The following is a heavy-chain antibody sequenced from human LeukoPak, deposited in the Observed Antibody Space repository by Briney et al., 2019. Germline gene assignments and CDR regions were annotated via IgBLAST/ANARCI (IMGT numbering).Heavy chain of an antibody. J-gene: IGHJ5*02. Sequence: GGSLRLSCAASGFIFSSYGMHWVRQAPGKGLEWVAVIRYDGSNKYYADSVKGRFTISRDNSNNTLYLQMNSLRAEDTAVYYCAKATGSSGWYDLDPWGQGTLVTVSS. CDR2: IRYDGSNK. V-gene: IGHV3-33*06. D-gene: IGHD6-19*01. CDR1: GFIFSSYG. CDR3: AKATGSSGWYDLDP.